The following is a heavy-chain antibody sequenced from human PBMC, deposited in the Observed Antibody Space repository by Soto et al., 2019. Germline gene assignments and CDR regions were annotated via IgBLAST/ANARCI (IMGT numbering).Heavy chain of an antibody. J-gene: IGHJ4*02. Sequence: TLSLTCGISGDSVSSNSAAWNWIRQSPSRGLEWLGRTYYRSKWYHDYAVSVKGRITFKSDTSRNQFSLHLISVTPEDTAVYFCARERLVATYFDYWGQGTLVTVSS. CDR2: TYYRSKWYH. D-gene: IGHD5-12*01. CDR1: GDSVSSNSAA. V-gene: IGHV6-1*01. CDR3: ARERLVATYFDY.